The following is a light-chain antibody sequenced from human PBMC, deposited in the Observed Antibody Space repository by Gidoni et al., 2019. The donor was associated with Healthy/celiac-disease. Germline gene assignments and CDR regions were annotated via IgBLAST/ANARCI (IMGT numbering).Light chain of an antibody. CDR1: QSVSSSY. CDR2: GAS. J-gene: IGKJ1*01. V-gene: IGKV3-20*01. CDR3: QQDGIAPRT. Sequence: EIVLTQSPGTLSLSPGERATLSCRASQSVSSSYLSWYQQKPGQAPRLLIYGASCRATGIPEMFSGSGSGTDFTLTSSILEPEDFAVYYCQQDGIAPRTFGQGTKVEIK.